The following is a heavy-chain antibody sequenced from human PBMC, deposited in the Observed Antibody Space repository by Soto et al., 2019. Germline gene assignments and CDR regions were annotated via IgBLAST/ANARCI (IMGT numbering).Heavy chain of an antibody. CDR2: IYYSGST. Sequence: SETLSLTCSVSGGSMSSYYWSWIRQPPGKGLECIGYIYYSGSTNYNPSLKSRVNISVDTSKNQFSLKLSSVTAADTAVYYCTRAKRFLGHYYYMDVWGKGTTVTVSS. CDR3: TRAKRFLGHYYYMDV. J-gene: IGHJ6*03. V-gene: IGHV4-59*12. D-gene: IGHD3-3*01. CDR1: GGSMSSYY.